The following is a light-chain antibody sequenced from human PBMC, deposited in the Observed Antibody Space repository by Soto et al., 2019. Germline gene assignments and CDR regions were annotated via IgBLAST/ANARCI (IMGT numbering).Light chain of an antibody. CDR2: VVS. Sequence: QSALTQPASVSGSPGQSITISCTGTSSDVGGYNYVSWYQQHPGKAPKLMIYVVSNRPSGVSNRFSGSKSGNTASLTISGLQAEDEADYHCSSYTTSSTVLFGGGTKLTVL. CDR1: SSDVGGYNY. CDR3: SSYTTSSTVL. V-gene: IGLV2-14*03. J-gene: IGLJ2*01.